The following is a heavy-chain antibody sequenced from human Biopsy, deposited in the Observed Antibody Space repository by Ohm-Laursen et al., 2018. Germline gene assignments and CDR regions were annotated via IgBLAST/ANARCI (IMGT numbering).Heavy chain of an antibody. V-gene: IGHV4-59*11. D-gene: IGHD4-23*01. CDR3: ARGSNEYGGLYFPH. J-gene: IGHJ1*01. Sequence: SETLSLTCTVSGGSFTGHYWTWIPQPPGKGLEWIGHISHTGYTSYKSSLKSRVTISLDTCRKHFSLRLTSLAAADTAVYYCARGSNEYGGLYFPHWGQGTLVTVSS. CDR2: ISHTGYT. CDR1: GGSFTGHY.